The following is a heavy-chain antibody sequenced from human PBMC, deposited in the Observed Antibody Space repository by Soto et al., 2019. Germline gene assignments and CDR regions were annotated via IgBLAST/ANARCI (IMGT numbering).Heavy chain of an antibody. D-gene: IGHD5-12*01. V-gene: IGHV3-21*01. CDR3: ARDRGSEGFDS. Sequence: GGSLRLSCAASGFNFNVYSMNWVRQAPGKGLEWISSISSSSNYIHYRDSVRGRFTISRDNAKNSLYLQLDSLRVEDTAVYFCARDRGSEGFDSRGPVTLVTVSS. CDR2: ISSSSNYI. CDR1: GFNFNVYS. J-gene: IGHJ5*01.